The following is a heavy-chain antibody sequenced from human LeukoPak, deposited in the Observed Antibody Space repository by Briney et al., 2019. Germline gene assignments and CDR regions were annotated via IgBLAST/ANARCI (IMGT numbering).Heavy chain of an antibody. D-gene: IGHD3-22*01. J-gene: IGHJ4*02. Sequence: GRSLRLSCAASGFTFSSYGMHWVRQAPGKGLEWVAVISYDGSNKYYADSVKGRFTISRDNSKNTLYLQMNSLRAEDTAVYYCAMPRGYYDSSGYLDYWGQGTLVTVSS. CDR3: AMPRGYYDSSGYLDY. CDR2: ISYDGSNK. CDR1: GFTFSSYG. V-gene: IGHV3-30*03.